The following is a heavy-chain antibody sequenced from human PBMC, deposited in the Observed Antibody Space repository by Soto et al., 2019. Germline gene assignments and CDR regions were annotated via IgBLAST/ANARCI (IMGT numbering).Heavy chain of an antibody. CDR3: ARSNWNHGYFDY. D-gene: IGHD1-1*01. J-gene: IGHJ4*02. CDR2: IVVGSGNT. CDR1: GFTFTSSA. Sequence: ASVKVSCKASGFTFTSSAMQWVRQARGQRLEWIGWIVVGSGNTNYAQKFQERVTITRDMSTSTAYMELNSLRAEDTAVYYCARSNWNHGYFDYWGQGTLVTVSS. V-gene: IGHV1-58*02.